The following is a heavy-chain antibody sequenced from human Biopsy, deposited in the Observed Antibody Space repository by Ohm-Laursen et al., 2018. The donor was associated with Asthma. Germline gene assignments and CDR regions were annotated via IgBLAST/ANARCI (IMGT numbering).Heavy chain of an antibody. CDR3: ARAGALIVGATMGY. CDR1: GYPFIGYH. J-gene: IGHJ4*02. CDR2: INPNSGAT. V-gene: IGHV1-2*06. Sequence: EVSVKVSCNASGYPFIGYHIHWLRQAPGHGLEWMGRINPNSGATNYAQKFQGRVTMTRDTSISTAYMELSSLRSEDTAVYYCARAGALIVGATMGYWGQGTLVTVSS. D-gene: IGHD1-26*01.